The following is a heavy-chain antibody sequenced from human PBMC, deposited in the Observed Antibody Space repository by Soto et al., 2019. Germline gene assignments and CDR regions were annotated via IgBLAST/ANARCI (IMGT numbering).Heavy chain of an antibody. J-gene: IGHJ4*02. V-gene: IGHV3-74*03. CDR3: AIDGLVTTAGVDFDY. Sequence: EVQLAESGGGLVQPGGSLRLSCAASGFTFSSYWMHWVRQAPGKGLVWVSRIKSDGSITTYADSVKGRFTISRDNAKNTLYLQMNSLRAEDTAVYYCAIDGLVTTAGVDFDYWGQGTLVTVSS. CDR2: IKSDGSIT. CDR1: GFTFSSYW. D-gene: IGHD4-4*01.